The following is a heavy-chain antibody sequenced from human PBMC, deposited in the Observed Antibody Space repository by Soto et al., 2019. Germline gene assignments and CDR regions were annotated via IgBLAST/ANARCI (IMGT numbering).Heavy chain of an antibody. D-gene: IGHD2-8*01. CDR3: AREYCTNGVCYTFWFDP. CDR1: GGSFSGYY. J-gene: IGHJ5*02. CDR2: INHSGST. Sequence: SETLSLTCAVYGGSFSGYYWIWIGQPPGKGLEWIGEINHSGSTNYNPSLKSRVTISVDTSKNQFSLKLSSVTAADTAVYYCAREYCTNGVCYTFWFDPWGQGTLVTVSS. V-gene: IGHV4-34*01.